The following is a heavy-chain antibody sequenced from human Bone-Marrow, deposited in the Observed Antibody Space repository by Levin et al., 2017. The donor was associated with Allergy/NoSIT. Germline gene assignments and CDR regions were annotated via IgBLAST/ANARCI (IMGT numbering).Heavy chain of an antibody. CDR2: IWYDGSNK. J-gene: IGHJ4*02. CDR1: GFRFSDHG. Sequence: LSLTCAASGFRFSDHGMHWVRPAPGKGLEWVGVIWYDGSNKYYADSVKGRITISRDNSKNTLYLQVDNLRVDDTAVYFCARDLDTSELFDSWGQGTLVTVAS. D-gene: IGHD3-22*01. V-gene: IGHV3-33*01. CDR3: ARDLDTSELFDS.